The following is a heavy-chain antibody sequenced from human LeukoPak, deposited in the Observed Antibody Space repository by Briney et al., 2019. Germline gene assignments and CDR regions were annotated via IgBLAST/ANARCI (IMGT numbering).Heavy chain of an antibody. V-gene: IGHV3-23*01. CDR3: AKDRSCTGSSRNVGS. J-gene: IGHJ3*01. CDR2: ISGSGGST. Sequence: GGSLRLSCAASGFTFSSFAMSWVRQAPGRGLEWVSAISGSGGSTLNSDSVKGRFTISRDNSKNTLFLQMDSLRAEDTAVYYCAKDRSCTGSSRNVGSWGQGTMVT. D-gene: IGHD2-8*02. CDR1: GFTFSSFA.